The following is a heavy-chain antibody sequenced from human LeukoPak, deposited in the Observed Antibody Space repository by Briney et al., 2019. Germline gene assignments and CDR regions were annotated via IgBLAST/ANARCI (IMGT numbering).Heavy chain of an antibody. CDR3: ATPGPAPINYRFEM. CDR2: FDPEDGET. J-gene: IGHJ4*02. Sequence: ASVKVSCKVSGHTLTELSMHWVRQAPGKGLEWMGSFDPEDGETVYAQNFQGRVTLPEDTSIDTAYMELYILRSEDTAVYYCATPGPAPINYRFEMWGQGTVDPV. CDR1: GHTLTELS. V-gene: IGHV1-24*01. D-gene: IGHD2-2*01.